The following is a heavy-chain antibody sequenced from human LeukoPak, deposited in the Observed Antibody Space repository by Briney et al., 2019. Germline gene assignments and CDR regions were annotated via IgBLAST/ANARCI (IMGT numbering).Heavy chain of an antibody. CDR3: ARLSSGRYGESHAFDI. CDR2: ISYDGSNK. D-gene: IGHD1-26*01. Sequence: GGSLRLSCAASGFTFSSYAMHWVRQAPGKGLEWVAVISYDGSNKYYADSVKDRFTISRDNSKNTLYLQMNSLRAEDTAVSYCARLSSGRYGESHAFDIWGQGTMVTVSS. CDR1: GFTFSSYA. V-gene: IGHV3-30*04. J-gene: IGHJ3*02.